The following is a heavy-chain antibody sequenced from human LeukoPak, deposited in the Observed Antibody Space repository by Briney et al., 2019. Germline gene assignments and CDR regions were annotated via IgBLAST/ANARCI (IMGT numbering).Heavy chain of an antibody. J-gene: IGHJ4*02. Sequence: GGSLRLSCAAPGFTFSSYGMHWVRRAPGKGLEWVAVISYDGSNKYYADSVKGRFTISRDNSKNTLYLQMNSLRAEDTAVYYCAKDHHSGSYGFDYWGQGTLVTVSS. CDR3: AKDHHSGSYGFDY. CDR2: ISYDGSNK. D-gene: IGHD1-26*01. V-gene: IGHV3-30*18. CDR1: GFTFSSYG.